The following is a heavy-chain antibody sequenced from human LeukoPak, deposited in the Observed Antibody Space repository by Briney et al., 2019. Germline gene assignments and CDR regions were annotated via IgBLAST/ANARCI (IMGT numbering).Heavy chain of an antibody. V-gene: IGHV1-69*13. Sequence: SVKVSCKASGGTFSSYAISWVRQAPGQGLEWMGGIIPIFGTANYAQKFQGRVTITADESTSTAYTELSSLRSEDTAVYYCARLWYSSGSSQGWFDPWGQGTLVTVSS. CDR1: GGTFSSYA. J-gene: IGHJ5*02. D-gene: IGHD6-19*01. CDR2: IIPIFGTA. CDR3: ARLWYSSGSSQGWFDP.